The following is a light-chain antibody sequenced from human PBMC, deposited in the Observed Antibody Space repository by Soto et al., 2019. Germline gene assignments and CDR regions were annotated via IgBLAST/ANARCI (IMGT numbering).Light chain of an antibody. J-gene: IGLJ1*01. CDR1: SSDVGSYDH. Sequence: QSVLTQPASVSGSPGQSITISCSGTSSDVGSYDHVAWYQQFPGKTPKLMIYEVSNRPSGVSSRFSGSKSGNTASLNISGLQAEDEDDYYCISYTGSSTSYVLGSGTTVTVL. CDR3: ISYTGSSTSYV. V-gene: IGLV2-14*01. CDR2: EVS.